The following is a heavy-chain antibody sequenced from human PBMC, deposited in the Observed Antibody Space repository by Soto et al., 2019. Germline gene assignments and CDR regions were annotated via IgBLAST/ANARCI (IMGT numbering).Heavy chain of an antibody. J-gene: IGHJ4*02. CDR3: ASYRFRSAAMVTYGLDY. Sequence: GGSLRLSCAASGFTFSSYSVNWVRQAPGKGLEWVSYISTSGSTIQYADSVKGRFTISRDNAKSSLFLQMNSLRDEDTAVYYCASYRFRSAAMVTYGLDYWGQGTLVTVSS. V-gene: IGHV3-48*02. CDR1: GFTFSSYS. D-gene: IGHD5-18*01. CDR2: ISTSGSTI.